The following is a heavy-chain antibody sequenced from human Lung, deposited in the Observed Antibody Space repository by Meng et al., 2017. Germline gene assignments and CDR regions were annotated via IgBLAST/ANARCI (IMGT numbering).Heavy chain of an antibody. V-gene: IGHV1-18*01. Sequence: QVQLVQSGAYVKQPGASMTVSCKASGYIFTEYDTTWVRRAPGQGLEWLGWISVSNGKTNSPEKFRGRVTMTTDTSTTTAYVELRSLRSDDTAVYYCARYALNGGYWYFDFWGRGTLVTVSS. CDR3: ARYALNGGYWYFDF. J-gene: IGHJ2*01. CDR1: GYIFTEYD. CDR2: ISVSNGKT. D-gene: IGHD4-23*01.